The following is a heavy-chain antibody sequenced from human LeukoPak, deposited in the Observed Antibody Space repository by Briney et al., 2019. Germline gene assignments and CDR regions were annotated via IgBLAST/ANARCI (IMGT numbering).Heavy chain of an antibody. CDR2: IIPTFGSP. Sequence: SVKVSCKVSGGSATYYVFSWVRQAPEQGLEWMGGIIPTFGSPNYAQTFQGRLTITADISTNTAYMELSNLRSEDTAVYYCAAGAVDNWNSGKLIDCWGQGTLVTVSS. J-gene: IGHJ4*02. D-gene: IGHD1-7*01. V-gene: IGHV1-69*06. CDR3: AAGAVDNWNSGKLIDC. CDR1: GGSATYYV.